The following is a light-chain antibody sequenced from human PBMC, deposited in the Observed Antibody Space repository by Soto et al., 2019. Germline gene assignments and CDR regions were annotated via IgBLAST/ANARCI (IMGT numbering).Light chain of an antibody. J-gene: IGKJ3*01. CDR2: DAS. Sequence: EIVLTQSPATLSLSPGERATLSCRASQSVGSFLAWYQQKSGQTPRLLIYDASNRAPGIPARFSGSGSGTDFTLTISSLEPEDFAVYYCQHRSNWLGTFGPGTKVEI. V-gene: IGKV3-11*01. CDR3: QHRSNWLGT. CDR1: QSVGSF.